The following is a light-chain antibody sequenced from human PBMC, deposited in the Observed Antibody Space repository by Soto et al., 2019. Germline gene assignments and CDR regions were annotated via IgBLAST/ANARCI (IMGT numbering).Light chain of an antibody. CDR1: QSILFTSNNKKY. J-gene: IGKJ2*01. CDR2: WAS. CDR3: QQYYTTPPYT. Sequence: DIVMTQSPDSLAVSLGERAAINCKTSQSILFTSNNKKYLAWYQQKPGQPPKLLIYWASTRESGVPDRFSGSGSGTDFTLTISSLQAEDVAVYYCQQYYTTPPYTFGQGTKVEIK. V-gene: IGKV4-1*01.